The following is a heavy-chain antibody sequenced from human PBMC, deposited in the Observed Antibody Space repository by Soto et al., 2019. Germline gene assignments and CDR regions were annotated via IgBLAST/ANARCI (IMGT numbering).Heavy chain of an antibody. CDR2: IYYSGTT. CDR3: AGESGGGVYY. J-gene: IGHJ4*01. V-gene: IGHV4-59*12. Sequence: SETLSLTCTVSSGSIGHNYWSWIRQPPGKRQEWMGYIYYSGTTTNYNPSLKSRVTLSVDTSKNQFSLKLSSVTAADTAVYYCAGESGGGVYYWGQRTLVTVSS. D-gene: IGHD2-8*02. CDR1: SGSIGHNY.